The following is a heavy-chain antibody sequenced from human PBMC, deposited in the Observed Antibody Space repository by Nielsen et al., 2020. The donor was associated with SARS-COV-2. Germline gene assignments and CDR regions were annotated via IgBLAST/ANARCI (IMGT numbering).Heavy chain of an antibody. J-gene: IGHJ5*02. CDR3: AFGDGSGTYHA. CDR1: GFSFSDYS. V-gene: IGHV3-48*01. CDR2: IFSRGTTI. D-gene: IGHD3-10*01. Sequence: GESLKISCAASGFSFSDYSMNWVRQAPGKGLEWVSYIFSRGTTIYYADSVKGRFTISIDNAKNSLYLQMNSLTAEDTAVYYSAFGDGSGTYHAWGQGTLVTVSS.